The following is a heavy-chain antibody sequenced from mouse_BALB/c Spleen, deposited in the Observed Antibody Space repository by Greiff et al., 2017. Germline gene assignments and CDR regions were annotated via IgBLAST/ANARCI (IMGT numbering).Heavy chain of an antibody. CDR3: ARSGGYDDEGFDY. Sequence: DVMLVESGPSLVKPSQTLSLTCSVTGDSITSGYWNWIRKFPGNKLEYMGYISYSGSTYYNPSLKSRISITRDTSKNQYYLQLNSVTTEDTATYYCARSGGYDDEGFDYWGQGTTLTVSS. CDR2: ISYSGST. J-gene: IGHJ2*01. CDR1: GDSITSGY. D-gene: IGHD2-2*01. V-gene: IGHV3-8*02.